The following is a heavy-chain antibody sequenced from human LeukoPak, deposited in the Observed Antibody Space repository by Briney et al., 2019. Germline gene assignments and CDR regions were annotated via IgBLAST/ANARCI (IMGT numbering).Heavy chain of an antibody. CDR1: GFTVNKKS. J-gene: IGHJ4*02. Sequence: PGGSLRLSCAASGFTVNKKSMTWVRQAPGKGLEWVSSLYTGGNTYYADSVKGRFTVSRDNSKNTLYLQMNSLRAEDTAVYYCAGGYYYGDYWGQGTLVTVSS. CDR2: LYTGGNT. CDR3: AGGYYYGDY. D-gene: IGHD3-10*01. V-gene: IGHV3-66*01.